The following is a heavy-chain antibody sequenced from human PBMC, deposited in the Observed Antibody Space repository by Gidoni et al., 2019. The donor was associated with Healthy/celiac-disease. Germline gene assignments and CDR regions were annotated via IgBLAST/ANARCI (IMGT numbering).Heavy chain of an antibody. CDR1: GFTFSSYE. V-gene: IGHV3-48*03. Sequence: EVQLVESGGGLVQPGGSLRLSCAASGFTFSSYEMNWVRQAPGKGLEWVSYISSSGSTIYYADSVKGRFTISRDNAKNSLYLQMNSLRAEDTAVYYCASLMWQWLGGEFDPWGQGTLVTVSS. CDR2: ISSSGSTI. D-gene: IGHD6-19*01. CDR3: ASLMWQWLGGEFDP. J-gene: IGHJ5*02.